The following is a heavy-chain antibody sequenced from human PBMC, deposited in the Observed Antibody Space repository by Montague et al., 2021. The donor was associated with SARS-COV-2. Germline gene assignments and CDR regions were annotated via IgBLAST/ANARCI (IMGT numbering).Heavy chain of an antibody. Sequence: SLRLSCAASGFTFSIYAMSWVRQAPGKGPQWVSTFTGGNAFYADSVKGRFTISRDNYKNTLYLQMNSLGAEDTAIYYCAKAEESGNYLSVGLDSWGPGTRVTVSS. V-gene: IGHV3-23*01. J-gene: IGHJ4*02. D-gene: IGHD2/OR15-2a*01. CDR2: FTGGNA. CDR3: AKAEESGNYLSVGLDS. CDR1: GFTFSIYA.